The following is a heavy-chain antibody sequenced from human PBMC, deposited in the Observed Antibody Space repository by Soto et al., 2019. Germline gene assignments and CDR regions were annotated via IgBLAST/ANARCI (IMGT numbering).Heavy chain of an antibody. CDR3: AKPYCSGGSCYPVYFDY. J-gene: IGHJ4*02. Sequence: QVQLVESGGGVVQPEKSLRLSCAASGFTFNSYGMHWVRQAPGKGLEWVAVISYDGSIKYYADSVKGRFTISRDNSKNTMYMQMKRLRDEDMDVYYCAKPYCSGGSCYPVYFDYWGQGTLVTVSS. V-gene: IGHV3-30*18. D-gene: IGHD2-15*01. CDR2: ISYDGSIK. CDR1: GFTFNSYG.